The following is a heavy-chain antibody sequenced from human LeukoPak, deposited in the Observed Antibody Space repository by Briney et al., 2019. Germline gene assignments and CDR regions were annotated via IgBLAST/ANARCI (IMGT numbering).Heavy chain of an antibody. CDR3: ARDREYYDYVWGSYRYTGPSDY. CDR2: ISSSSSYI. V-gene: IGHV3-21*01. CDR1: GFTFSSYS. D-gene: IGHD3-16*02. Sequence: GGSLRPFCAASGFTFSSYSMNWVRQAPGKGLEWVSSISSSSSYIYYADSVKGRFTISRDNAKNSLYLQMNSLRAEDTAVYYCARDREYYDYVWGSYRYTGPSDYWGQGTLVTVSS. J-gene: IGHJ4*02.